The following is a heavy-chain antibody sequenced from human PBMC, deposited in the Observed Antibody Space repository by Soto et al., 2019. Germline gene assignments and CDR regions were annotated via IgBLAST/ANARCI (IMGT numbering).Heavy chain of an antibody. Sequence: QVQMVQSGAEVKKPGSSARVSCKVSGGTFSRHSISWVRQAPGQGLEWMGGIIPIFDATQYAQKFQGRLTITADASTTTFQMYLSGLSPEGTAIYFCARDLTYDRGSWGQGTMVTVS. CDR3: ARDLTYDRGS. J-gene: IGHJ4*02. D-gene: IGHD2-8*01. V-gene: IGHV1-69*01. CDR2: IIPIFDAT. CDR1: GGTFSRHS.